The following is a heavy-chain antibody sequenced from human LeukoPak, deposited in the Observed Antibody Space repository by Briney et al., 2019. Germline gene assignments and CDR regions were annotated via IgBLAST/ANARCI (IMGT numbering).Heavy chain of an antibody. CDR1: GFTFSSYS. V-gene: IGHV3-21*01. CDR3: ARASSGWAVDLYYFDY. CDR2: ISSTSSYI. D-gene: IGHD6-19*01. Sequence: TGGSLRLSSAASGFTFSSYSMNWVRQAPGKGLEWVSSISSTSSYIYYADSVKGRFTISRDNAKNSLYLQMNTLRAEDTAVYYCARASSGWAVDLYYFDYWGQGTLVTVSS. J-gene: IGHJ4*02.